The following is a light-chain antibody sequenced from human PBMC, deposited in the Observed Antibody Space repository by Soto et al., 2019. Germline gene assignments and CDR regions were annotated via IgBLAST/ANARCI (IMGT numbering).Light chain of an antibody. J-gene: IGKJ2*01. CDR2: AAS. CDR1: ESISSSY. CDR3: QLYGGSHMFS. Sequence: EIVLTQSPGTLSLSPGEGATLSCRASESISSSYLAWYQQRPGQSPRLLIYAASSRAAGIPDRFSGSRSGADFTLTISRLEPEDFAVYYCQLYGGSHMFSFGQGTKLQIK. V-gene: IGKV3-20*01.